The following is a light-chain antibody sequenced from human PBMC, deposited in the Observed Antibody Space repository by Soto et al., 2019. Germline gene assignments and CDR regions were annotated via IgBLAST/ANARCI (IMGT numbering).Light chain of an antibody. V-gene: IGLV1-44*01. J-gene: IGLJ1*01. CDR1: TSNIGSNT. CDR2: SNN. CDR3: AAWDDSLDNYV. Sequence: QSVLTQPPSASGTPGQRVTISCSGGTSNIGSNTVNWYQQLPGTAPKLLIYSNNQRPSGVPDRFSGSKSGTSASLAISGLQSEDEADYYCAAWDDSLDNYVLGNGTKVTVL.